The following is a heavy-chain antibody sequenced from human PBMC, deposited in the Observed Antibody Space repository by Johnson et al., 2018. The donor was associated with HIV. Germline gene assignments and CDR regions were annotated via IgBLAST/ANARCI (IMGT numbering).Heavy chain of an antibody. CDR2: ILYDGSKK. CDR3: AKPPSMGADGFAI. CDR1: GFTFSSYG. J-gene: IGHJ3*02. V-gene: IGHV3-30*02. Sequence: QVQLVESGGGVVQPGGSLRLSCAASGFTFSSYGMHWVRQAPGKGLEWVALILYDGSKKYYEESVKGRFTISRDNSTNALYLQMNSLRADDTAIYYCAKPPSMGADGFAIWGHGTMVTVSS. D-gene: IGHD3-16*01.